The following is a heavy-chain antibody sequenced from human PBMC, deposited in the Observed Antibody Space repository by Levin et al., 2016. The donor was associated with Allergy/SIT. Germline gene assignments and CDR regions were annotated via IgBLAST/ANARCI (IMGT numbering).Heavy chain of an antibody. CDR1: GFTFSDYW. Sequence: DSGFTFSDYWMHWVRQVPGEGLVWVSRISLDGSATAYADSVKGRFTISRDNAKNTLYLQMNSLRVDDTAIYYCTAYGRRNGVPFDFWGQGILVTVSS. J-gene: IGHJ4*02. CDR3: TAYGRRNGVPFDF. V-gene: IGHV3-74*01. CDR2: ISLDGSAT. D-gene: IGHD3-10*01.